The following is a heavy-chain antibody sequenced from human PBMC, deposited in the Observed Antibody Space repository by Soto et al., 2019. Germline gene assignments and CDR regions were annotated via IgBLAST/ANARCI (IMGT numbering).Heavy chain of an antibody. D-gene: IGHD6-6*01. Sequence: SETLSLTCTVSGGSISSSSYYWGWIRQPPGKGLEWIGSIYYSGNTYYNPSLKSRVTISVDTSKNQFSLKLSSVTAADTAVYYCARLAEYNWFDPWGQGTLVTVSS. V-gene: IGHV4-39*01. CDR3: ARLAEYNWFDP. CDR2: IYYSGNT. CDR1: GGSISSSSYY. J-gene: IGHJ5*02.